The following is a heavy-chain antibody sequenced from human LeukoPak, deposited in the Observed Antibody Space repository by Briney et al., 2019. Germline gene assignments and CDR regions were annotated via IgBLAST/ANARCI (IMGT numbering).Heavy chain of an antibody. D-gene: IGHD4-17*01. V-gene: IGHV4-34*01. J-gene: IGHJ1*01. CDR1: GGSFSGYY. CDR3: ARGTGPRRVRETVTTKYFQH. Sequence: SETLSLTCAVYGGSFSGYYWSWIRQPPGKGLEWIGEINHSGSTNYNPSLKSRVTISVDTSKNQFSLKLSSVTAADTAVYYCARGTGPRRVRETVTTKYFQHWGQGTLVTVTS. CDR2: INHSGST.